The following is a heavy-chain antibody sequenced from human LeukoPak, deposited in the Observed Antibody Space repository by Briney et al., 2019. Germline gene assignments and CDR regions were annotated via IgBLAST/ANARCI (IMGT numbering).Heavy chain of an antibody. V-gene: IGHV4-59*08. CDR3: ARLEWGVINWYFDL. J-gene: IGHJ2*01. CDR1: GGSISSYY. Sequence: SETLSLTCTVSGGSISSYYWSWIRQPPGKGLEWIGYIYYSGSTNYNPSLKGRVTISVDTSKNQFSLNLNSVTAADTAVYYCARLEWGVINWYFDLWGRGTLVTVSS. CDR2: IYYSGST. D-gene: IGHD3-10*01.